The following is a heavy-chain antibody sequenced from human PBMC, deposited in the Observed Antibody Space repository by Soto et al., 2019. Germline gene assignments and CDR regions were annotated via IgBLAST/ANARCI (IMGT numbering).Heavy chain of an antibody. CDR1: GGTFSSYA. Sequence: SVKVSCKASGGTFSSYAISWVRQAPGQGLEWMGGIIPIFGTANYAQKFQGRVTITADESTSTAYMELSSLRSEDTAVYYCARGANYDILTGYSLYYYYGMDAWGQGTTATVSS. J-gene: IGHJ6*02. D-gene: IGHD3-9*01. V-gene: IGHV1-69*13. CDR2: IIPIFGTA. CDR3: ARGANYDILTGYSLYYYYGMDA.